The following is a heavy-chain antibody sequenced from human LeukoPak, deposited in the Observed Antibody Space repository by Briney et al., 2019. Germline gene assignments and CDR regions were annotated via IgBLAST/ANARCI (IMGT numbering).Heavy chain of an antibody. D-gene: IGHD2-2*01. V-gene: IGHV3-23*01. CDR1: GFTFSSYA. CDR2: ISGSGGST. J-gene: IGHJ4*02. CDR3: AKLAAKHSTQPLTGYFDY. Sequence: PGGSLRLSCAASGFTFSSYAMSWVRQAPGKGLEWVSAISGSGGSTYYADSVKGRFTISRDNSKNTLYLQMNSLRAEDTAVYYCAKLAAKHSTQPLTGYFDYWGQGTLVTVSS.